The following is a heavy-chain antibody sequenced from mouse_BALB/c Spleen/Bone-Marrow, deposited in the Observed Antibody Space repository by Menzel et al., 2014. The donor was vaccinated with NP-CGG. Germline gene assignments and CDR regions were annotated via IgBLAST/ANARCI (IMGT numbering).Heavy chain of an antibody. D-gene: IGHD2-10*02. CDR2: IWGDGTT. J-gene: IGHJ4*01. CDR3: AREKYGNYYAMDY. V-gene: IGHV2-6-7*01. Sequence: VKVEESGPGLVAPSQSLSITCTVSGFSLTGFGINWIRQPPGKGLEWLGMIWGDGTTDYNSDLKSRLSINKDNSKSQVFLKMNNLQAGDTARYYCAREKYGNYYAMDYWGQGTSVTVSS. CDR1: GFSLTGFG.